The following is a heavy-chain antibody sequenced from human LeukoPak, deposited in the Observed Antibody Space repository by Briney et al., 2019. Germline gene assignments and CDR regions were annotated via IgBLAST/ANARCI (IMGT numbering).Heavy chain of an antibody. CDR3: AREGQQLVLGGMDV. V-gene: IGHV1-2*02. D-gene: IGHD6-13*01. CDR2: INPNSGGT. CDR1: GYTFTGYY. Sequence: GASVKVSCKASGYTFTGYYMHWVRQAPGQGLEWMGWINPNSGGTNYAQKFQGRVTMTRDTSISIAYMELSRLRSDDTAVYYCAREGQQLVLGGMDVWGQGTTVTVSS. J-gene: IGHJ6*02.